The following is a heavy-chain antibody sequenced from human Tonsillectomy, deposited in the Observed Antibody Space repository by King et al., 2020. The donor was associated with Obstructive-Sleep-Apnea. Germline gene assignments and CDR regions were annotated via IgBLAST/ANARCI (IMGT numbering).Heavy chain of an antibody. J-gene: IGHJ6*02. CDR2: INYSGST. CDR1: GGSIGSSSYY. D-gene: IGHD2-2*03. V-gene: IGHV4-39*07. CDR3: ARLDIEYSYQYGMDV. Sequence: QLQESGPGLVKPSETLSLTCTVSGGSIGSSSYYWGWIRQPRGKGLEWIGSINYSGSTYYNPSLRSRVTISVDTSKNQLFLRLTSVTAADTAVYYCARLDIEYSYQYGMDVWGQGTTVTVSS.